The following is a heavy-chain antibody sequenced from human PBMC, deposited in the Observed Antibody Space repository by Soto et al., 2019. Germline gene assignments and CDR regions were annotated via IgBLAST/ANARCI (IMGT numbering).Heavy chain of an antibody. J-gene: IGHJ3*02. CDR1: GGSFSGYY. CDR3: ARGLRIAARFRLFYAFDI. V-gene: IGHV4-34*01. Sequence: SETLSLTCAVYGGSFSGYYWSWIRQPPGKGLEWIGEINHSGSTNDNPSLKSRVTISVETSKNQFSRKLTSVTAADTAVYYCARGLRIAARFRLFYAFDIWGQGTMVTVSS. D-gene: IGHD6-6*01. CDR2: INHSGST.